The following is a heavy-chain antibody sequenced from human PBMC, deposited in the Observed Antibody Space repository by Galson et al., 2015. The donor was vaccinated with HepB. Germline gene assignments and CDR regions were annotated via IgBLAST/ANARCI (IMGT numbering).Heavy chain of an antibody. CDR2: MNPNSGNT. V-gene: IGHV1-8*01. CDR3: ARVTHRGTPYDSSGYYSRTDAFDI. J-gene: IGHJ3*02. CDR1: GYTFTSYD. D-gene: IGHD3-22*01. Sequence: SVKVSCKASGYTFTSYDINWVRQATGQGLEWMGWMNPNSGNTGYAQKFQGRVTMTRNTSISTAYMELSSLRSEDTAVYYCARVTHRGTPYDSSGYYSRTDAFDIWGQGTMVTVSS.